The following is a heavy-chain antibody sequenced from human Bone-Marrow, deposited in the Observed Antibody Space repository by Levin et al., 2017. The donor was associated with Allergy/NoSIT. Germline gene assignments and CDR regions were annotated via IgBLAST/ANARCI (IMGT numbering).Heavy chain of an antibody. CDR1: GSSLSSSNW. CDR2: IYHSGST. D-gene: IGHD1-7*01. CDR3: ARARYNWDFGWFDP. Sequence: RTSETLSLTCAVSGSSLSSSNWWSWVRQPPGKGLEWIGEIYHSGSTNYNPSLKSRVTISVDKSKKQFSLKLSSVTAADTAVYYCARARYNWDFGWFDPWGQGTLVTVSS. J-gene: IGHJ5*02. V-gene: IGHV4-4*02.